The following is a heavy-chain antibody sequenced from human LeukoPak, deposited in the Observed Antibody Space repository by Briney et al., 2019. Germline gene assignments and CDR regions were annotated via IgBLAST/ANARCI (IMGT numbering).Heavy chain of an antibody. CDR1: GGSINNDY. D-gene: IGHD1-14*01. Sequence: SETLSLTCSVSGGSINNDYRTWIRQPPGKGPEWIGYIYKNGRTNYNPSLESRVTISVATSKNQFSLKLSSVTAADTAVYYCARGQPRGRYYFDFWGQGTLVTVSS. CDR2: IYKNGRT. V-gene: IGHV4-59*01. CDR3: ARGQPRGRYYFDF. J-gene: IGHJ4*02.